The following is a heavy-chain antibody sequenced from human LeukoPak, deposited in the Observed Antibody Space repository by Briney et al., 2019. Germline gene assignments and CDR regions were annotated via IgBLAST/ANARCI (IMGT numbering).Heavy chain of an antibody. CDR3: ATVSGTSSTLY. CDR1: GGSIRNYY. CDR2: AYYTGTS. J-gene: IGHJ4*02. Sequence: SETLSLTCTVSGGSIRNYYWSWIRQPPGKGLEWLGYAYYTGTSKYNPSLKSRLNISVDTSKNQFSLRLTSVTAADTAVYYCATVSGTSSTLYWGQGTLVIVSS. D-gene: IGHD2-2*01. V-gene: IGHV4-59*01.